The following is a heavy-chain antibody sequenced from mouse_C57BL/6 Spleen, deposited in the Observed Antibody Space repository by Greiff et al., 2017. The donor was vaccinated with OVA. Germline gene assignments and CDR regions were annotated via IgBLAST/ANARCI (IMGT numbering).Heavy chain of an antibody. CDR3: ARRDDGYYVWYFDV. J-gene: IGHJ1*03. D-gene: IGHD2-3*01. Sequence: DVHLVESGGDLVKPGGSLKLSCAASGFTFSSYGMSWVRQTPDKRLEWVATISSGGSYTYYPDSVKGRFTISRDNAKNTLYLQMSSLKSEDTAMDYCARRDDGYYVWYFDVWGTGTTVTVSS. CDR2: ISSGGSYT. CDR1: GFTFSSYG. V-gene: IGHV5-6*01.